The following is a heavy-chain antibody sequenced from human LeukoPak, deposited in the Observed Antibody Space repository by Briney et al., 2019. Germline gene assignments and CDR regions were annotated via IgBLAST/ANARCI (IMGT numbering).Heavy chain of an antibody. Sequence: PSETLSLTCAVYGGSFSGYYWSWIRQPPGKGLEWIGSIYYSGSTYYNPSLKSRVTISVDTSKNQFSLKLSSVTAADTAVYYCARHFSFTGSEPDYWGQGTLVTVSS. CDR3: ARHFSFTGSEPDY. D-gene: IGHD1-14*01. CDR2: IYYSGST. CDR1: GGSFSGYY. J-gene: IGHJ4*02. V-gene: IGHV4-34*01.